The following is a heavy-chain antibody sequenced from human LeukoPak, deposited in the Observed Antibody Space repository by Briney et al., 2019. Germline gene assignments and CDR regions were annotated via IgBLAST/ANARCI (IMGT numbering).Heavy chain of an antibody. CDR2: INPNSGGT. D-gene: IGHD3-3*01. CDR1: GYTFTGYY. V-gene: IGHV1-2*02. CDR3: ARSPLKGDFWSGYDY. J-gene: IGHJ4*02. Sequence: ASVKVSCKASGYTFTGYYMHWVRQAPGQGLEWMGWINPNSGGTNYAQKFQGRVTMTRDTSISTAYMELSRLRSDDTAVYYCARSPLKGDFWSGYDYWGQGTLVTVSS.